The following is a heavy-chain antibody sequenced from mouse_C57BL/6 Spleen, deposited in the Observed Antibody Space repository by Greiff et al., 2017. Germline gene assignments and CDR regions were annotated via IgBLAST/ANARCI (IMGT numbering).Heavy chain of an antibody. CDR2: IDPSDSET. D-gene: IGHD1-1*01. J-gene: IGHJ3*01. CDR1: GYTFTSYW. V-gene: IGHV1-52*01. CDR3: ARFGYGISGWFAY. Sequence: QVHVKQPGAELVRPGSSVKLSCKASGYTFTSYWMHWVKQRPIQGLEWIGNIDPSDSETHYNQKFKDKATLTVDKSSSTAYMPLSRLTSEDSAVYYCARFGYGISGWFAYGGQGTLVTVSA.